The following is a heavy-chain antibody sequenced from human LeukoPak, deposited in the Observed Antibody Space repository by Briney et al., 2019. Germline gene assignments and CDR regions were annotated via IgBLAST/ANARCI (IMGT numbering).Heavy chain of an antibody. CDR1: GFTVSNYW. J-gene: IGHJ4*02. Sequence: GSLRLSCSASGFTVSNYWMSLVRQAPGKGLEWVANIKQGESEKYYVDSVKGRFTISRDNAKSSLYLQMNSVRAEDTAVYYCARALDSSSSRYQAFEEWGQGTLVTVSS. CDR3: ARALDSSSSRYQAFEE. CDR2: IKQGESEK. D-gene: IGHD2-2*01. V-gene: IGHV3-7*01.